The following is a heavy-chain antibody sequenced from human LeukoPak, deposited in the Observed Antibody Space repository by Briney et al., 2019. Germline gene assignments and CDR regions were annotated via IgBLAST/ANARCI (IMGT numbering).Heavy chain of an antibody. V-gene: IGHV4-59*08. CDR2: IYYSGST. Sequence: PSETLSLTCTVSGGSISSYYWSWIRQPPGKGLEWIGYIYYSGSTNYNPSLKSRVTISVDTSKNQFSLKLSSLTAADTAVYYCARQPIVVVVAATPEGYYYGMDVWGQGTTVTVSS. CDR1: GGSISSYY. J-gene: IGHJ6*02. CDR3: ARQPIVVVVAATPEGYYYGMDV. D-gene: IGHD2-15*01.